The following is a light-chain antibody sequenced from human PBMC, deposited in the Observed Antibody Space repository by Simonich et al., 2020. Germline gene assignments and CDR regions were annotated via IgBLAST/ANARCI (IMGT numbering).Light chain of an antibody. J-gene: IGKJ4*01. Sequence: DVVMTQSPLSLPVTLGQPASISCRSSQSRVHSDGNTYLNWFQQRPGQSPRRLIYKVSNRDSGVPDRFSGSGSGTDFTLKISRVEAEDVGVYYCMQALQTPPTFGGGTKVEIK. V-gene: IGKV2-30*02. CDR1: QSRVHSDGNTY. CDR2: KVS. CDR3: MQALQTPPT.